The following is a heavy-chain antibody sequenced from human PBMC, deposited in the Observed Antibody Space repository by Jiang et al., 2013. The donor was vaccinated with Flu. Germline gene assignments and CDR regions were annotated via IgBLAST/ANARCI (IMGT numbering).Heavy chain of an antibody. CDR3: ASSIFWGPPGDVYSFDY. J-gene: IGHJ4*01. V-gene: IGHV1-3*01. CDR2: INAGDAHS. D-gene: IGHD3-3*01. Sequence: GAEVKKPGASVKVSCTASGYTFPTYTIHWVRQAPGQRLEWMGWINAGDAHSKYSQNFQGRVTITRDTSASAAYMELSSLTSEDTAVYYCASSIFWGPPGDVYSFDYWGQGTLVTVSS. CDR1: GYTFPTYT.